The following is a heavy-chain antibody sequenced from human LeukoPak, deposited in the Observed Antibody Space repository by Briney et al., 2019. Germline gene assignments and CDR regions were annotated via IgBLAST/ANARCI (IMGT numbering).Heavy chain of an antibody. J-gene: IGHJ3*02. CDR1: GGSIRSYY. CDR2: IYYSGST. D-gene: IGHD3-22*01. Sequence: SETVSLTCTVSGGSIRSYYWSWIRQPPGKGLEWIGYIYYSGSTYYNPSLKSRVTISIDRSKNQFSLKLSSVTAADTAVYYCARNSYYDSSGEGVFNIWGKGQWSPSLQ. CDR3: ARNSYYDSSGEGVFNI. V-gene: IGHV4-59*12.